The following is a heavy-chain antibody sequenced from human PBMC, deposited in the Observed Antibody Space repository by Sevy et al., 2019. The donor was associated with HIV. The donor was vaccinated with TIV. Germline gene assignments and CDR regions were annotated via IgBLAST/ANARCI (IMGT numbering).Heavy chain of an antibody. D-gene: IGHD3-10*01. CDR2: IYSGGST. J-gene: IGHJ3*02. CDR1: GFTVSSNY. CDR3: VRGRTSGSYRVGAFDI. V-gene: IGHV3-66*02. Sequence: GGSLRLSCAASGFTVSSNYMSWVRQAPGKGLEWVSVIYSGGSTYYADSVKGRFTISRDNSKNTLYLQMNSLRAEDTAVYYCVRGRTSGSYRVGAFDIWGQGTMVTVSS.